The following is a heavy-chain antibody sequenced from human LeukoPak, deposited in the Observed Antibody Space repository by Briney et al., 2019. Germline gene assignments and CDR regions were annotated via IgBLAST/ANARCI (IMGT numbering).Heavy chain of an antibody. CDR1: GGSISSYY. V-gene: IGHV4-59*12. CDR3: ARGPDSSRWYYYCMDV. CDR2: IYYSGST. Sequence: SETLSLTCTVSGGSISSYYWSWIRQPPGKGLEWIGYIYYSGSTNYNPSLKSRVTISVDTSKNQFSLKLSSVTAADTAVYYCARGPDSSRWYYYCMDVWGKGTTVTVSS. D-gene: IGHD6-13*01. J-gene: IGHJ6*03.